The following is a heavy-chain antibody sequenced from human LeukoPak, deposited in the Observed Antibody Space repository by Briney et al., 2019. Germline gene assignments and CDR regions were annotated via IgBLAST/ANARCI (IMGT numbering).Heavy chain of an antibody. D-gene: IGHD3-9*01. J-gene: IGHJ4*02. V-gene: IGHV1-24*01. CDR1: GYTLTELS. CDR3: ATNVLRYFDWSPFDY. CDR2: FDPEDGET. Sequence: ASVKVSCKVSGYTLTELSMHWVRQAPGKGLEWMGGFDPEDGETIYAQKFQGRVTMTEDTSTDTAYMELSSLRSEDTAVYYCATNVLRYFDWSPFDYWGQGTLVTVSS.